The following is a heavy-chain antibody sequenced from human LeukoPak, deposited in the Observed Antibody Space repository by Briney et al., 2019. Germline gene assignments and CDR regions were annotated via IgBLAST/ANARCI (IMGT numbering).Heavy chain of an antibody. CDR3: AKAPYDSTQYDY. D-gene: IGHD3-22*01. Sequence: PGGFLRLSCAASGFTFDDYAMHWVRQAPGKGLEWVSGISWNSGSIGYADSVKGRFTISRDNAKNSLYLQMNSLRAEDTALYYCAKAPYDSTQYDYWGQGALVTVSS. J-gene: IGHJ4*02. CDR2: ISWNSGSI. V-gene: IGHV3-9*01. CDR1: GFTFDDYA.